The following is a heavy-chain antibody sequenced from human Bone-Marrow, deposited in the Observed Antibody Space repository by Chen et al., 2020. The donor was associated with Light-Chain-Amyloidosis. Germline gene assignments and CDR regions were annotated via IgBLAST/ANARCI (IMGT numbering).Heavy chain of an antibody. V-gene: IGHV3-23*04. Sequence: EVQLVESGGGLLQRGGSLRLSCAASGFAFSSYAMSWGRQAPGKGLGGVSTISGSGGSRYDGDSVKGRLTISRDNSKNALFLQMNSLRAEDTAVYYCAKDISYDDILPGYPADAFDIWGQGTMVTVSS. CDR1: GFAFSSYA. D-gene: IGHD3-9*01. J-gene: IGHJ3*02. CDR2: ISGSGGSR. CDR3: AKDISYDDILPGYPADAFDI.